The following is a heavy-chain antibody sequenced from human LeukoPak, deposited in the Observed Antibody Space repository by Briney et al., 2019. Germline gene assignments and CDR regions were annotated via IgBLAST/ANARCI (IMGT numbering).Heavy chain of an antibody. CDR3: AREGAAGTV. Sequence: SETLSLTCAVYGGSFSGYYWSWIRQPSGKGLEWIGEINHSGSTNYNPSLKSRVTISVDTSKNQFSLKLSSVTAADTAVYYCAREGAAGTVWGQGTLVTVSS. V-gene: IGHV4-34*01. J-gene: IGHJ4*02. CDR1: GGSFSGYY. CDR2: INHSGST. D-gene: IGHD6-13*01.